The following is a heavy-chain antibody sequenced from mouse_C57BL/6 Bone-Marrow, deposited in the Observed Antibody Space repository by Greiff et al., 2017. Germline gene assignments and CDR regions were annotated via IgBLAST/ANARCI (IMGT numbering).Heavy chain of an antibody. CDR2: ISPSDSET. D-gene: IGHD4-1*01. CDR1: GYTFTSYW. J-gene: IGHJ3*01. V-gene: IGHV1-61*01. CDR3: ARSVTGTRAY. Sequence: QVQLQQPGAELVRPGSSVKLSCKASGYTFTSYWMDWVKQRPGQGLEWIGNISPSDSETHYNQKLKDKATLTADKTSSTDYMQLSSLTSEDSAAYYWARSVTGTRAYWGQGTLVTVSA.